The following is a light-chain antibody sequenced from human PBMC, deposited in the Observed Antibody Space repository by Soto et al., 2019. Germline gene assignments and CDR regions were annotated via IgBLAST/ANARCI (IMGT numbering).Light chain of an antibody. V-gene: IGKV3-15*01. CDR2: GAS. Sequence: EIVMTQSPATLSVSPGERATLSCRASQSVGNNLIAWYQQRPGQAPRLLIYGASARAAGIPSRFSGSGSGTEFTLTINSLQSEDFAVYYCQQYKTWPLTFGGGTKVEV. J-gene: IGKJ4*01. CDR1: QSVGNN. CDR3: QQYKTWPLT.